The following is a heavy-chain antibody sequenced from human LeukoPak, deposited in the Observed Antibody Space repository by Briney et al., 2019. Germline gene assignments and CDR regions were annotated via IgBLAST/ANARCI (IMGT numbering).Heavy chain of an antibody. J-gene: IGHJ4*02. D-gene: IGHD6-19*01. Sequence: TPSETLSLTCAVYGGSFSGYYWSWIRQPPGKGLEWIGEINHSGSTNYNPSLKSRVTISVDTSKNQFSLKLSSVTAADTAVYYCARSIAVAQFDYWGQGTLVTVSS. CDR2: INHSGST. CDR1: GGSFSGYY. V-gene: IGHV4-34*01. CDR3: ARSIAVAQFDY.